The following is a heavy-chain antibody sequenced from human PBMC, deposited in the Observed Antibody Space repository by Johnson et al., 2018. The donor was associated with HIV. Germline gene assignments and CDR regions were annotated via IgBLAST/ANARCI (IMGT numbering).Heavy chain of an antibody. J-gene: IGHJ3*02. CDR3: AKASDAFDI. V-gene: IGHV3-30*04. Sequence: QVQLVESGGGVVQPGRSLRLSCAASGFTFSSYAMHWVRQAPCKGLEWVAVISYDGSNKYYADSVKGRFTISRDNSKNTLYLQMNSLRAEDTAVYYCAKASDAFDIWGQGTMVTVSS. CDR2: ISYDGSNK. CDR1: GFTFSSYA.